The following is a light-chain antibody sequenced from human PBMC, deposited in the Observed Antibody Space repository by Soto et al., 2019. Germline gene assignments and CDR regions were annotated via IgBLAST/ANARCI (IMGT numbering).Light chain of an antibody. CDR1: QSASSY. V-gene: IGKV3-11*01. CDR2: DAS. J-gene: IGKJ1*01. CDR3: QQRSNWPRGT. Sequence: EIVLTQSPGTLSLSPGERATLSFRASQSASSYLAWYQQKPGQAPSLLIYDASNRATGIPARFSGSGSGTDFTLTISSLEPEDFAVYYCQQRSNWPRGTFGQGTKVDIK.